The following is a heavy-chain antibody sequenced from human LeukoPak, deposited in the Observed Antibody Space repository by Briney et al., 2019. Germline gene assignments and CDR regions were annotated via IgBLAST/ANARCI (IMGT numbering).Heavy chain of an antibody. J-gene: IGHJ4*02. D-gene: IGHD4-17*01. CDR1: GFIFSIYG. V-gene: IGHV3-33*01. Sequence: GGSLRLSCAASGFIFSIYGMHWVRQAPGKGLEWVAVIWYDGSDKYYAESVKGRFTISRDNSNNMLNLQMTSLRAEDTAVYYCARDVGTVNFDCWGQGTLVTVSS. CDR2: IWYDGSDK. CDR3: ARDVGTVNFDC.